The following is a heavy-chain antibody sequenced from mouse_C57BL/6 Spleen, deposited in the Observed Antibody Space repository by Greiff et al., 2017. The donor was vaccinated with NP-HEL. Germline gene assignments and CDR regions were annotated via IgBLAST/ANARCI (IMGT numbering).Heavy chain of an antibody. CDR1: GYSFTDYN. CDR3: AKGVDSSGYRFAY. D-gene: IGHD3-2*02. V-gene: IGHV1-39*01. CDR2: INPNYGTT. J-gene: IGHJ3*01. Sequence: EVQLQESGPELVKPGASVKISCKASGYSFTDYNMNWVKQSNGKSLEWIGVINPNYGTTSYNQKFKGKATLTVDQSSSTAYMQLNSLTSEDSAVYYCAKGVDSSGYRFAYWGQGTLVTVSA.